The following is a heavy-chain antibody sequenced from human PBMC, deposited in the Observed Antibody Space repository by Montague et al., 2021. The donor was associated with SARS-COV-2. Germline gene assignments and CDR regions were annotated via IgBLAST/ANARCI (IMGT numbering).Heavy chain of an antibody. V-gene: IGHV4-39*01. CDR3: ARHRANAGSFDI. CDR1: GGSITVSRYD. J-gene: IGHJ3*02. Sequence: SETLSLTCAVSGGSITVSRYDWGWIRQPPGKGLDWIGSVHYTGTTSYNESLQGRLTISVYTSQNPFSLSMTTVTASDAAVCYCARHRANAGSFDIWGHGTLVTVSP. CDR2: VHYTGTT. D-gene: IGHD1-1*01.